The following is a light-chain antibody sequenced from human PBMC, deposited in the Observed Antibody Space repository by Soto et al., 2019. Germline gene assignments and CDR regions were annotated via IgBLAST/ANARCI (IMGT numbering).Light chain of an antibody. CDR3: SSYTSSSTYV. CDR2: QVS. V-gene: IGLV2-14*01. Sequence: QSVMTQPASVSGSPGQSITISCTGTSSDVPGYNYVSCYQQHPGKSPRLKIYQVSNRPSAVSNRCSGSKSGNTASLTISGLQAEDEADYYCSSYTSSSTYVFGTGTKVTVL. CDR1: SSDVPGYNY. J-gene: IGLJ1*01.